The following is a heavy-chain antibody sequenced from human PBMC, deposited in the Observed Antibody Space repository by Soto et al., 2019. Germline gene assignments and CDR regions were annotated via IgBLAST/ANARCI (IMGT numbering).Heavy chain of an antibody. CDR2: IYXXGKX. D-gene: IGHD1-20*01. CDR3: YINGF. CDR1: GGSISPYY. J-gene: IGHJ1*01. V-gene: IGHV4-59*08. Sequence: XXTLSLTCTVSGGSISPYYWNWIRQSPGXXXXWXXXIYXXGKXXXXXXLKXXXXXXXDTSKKQFSINLKSVTAADTAVYYCYINGFWGQGTLVTVYS.